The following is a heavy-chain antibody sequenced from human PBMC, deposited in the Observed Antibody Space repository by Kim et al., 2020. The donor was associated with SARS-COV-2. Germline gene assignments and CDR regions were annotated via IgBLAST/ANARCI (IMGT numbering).Heavy chain of an antibody. CDR2: IKQDGSEK. J-gene: IGHJ4*02. CDR1: GFTFSSYW. D-gene: IGHD3-10*01. CDR3: ARRLAMVRGAVPYYFDY. V-gene: IGHV3-7*01. Sequence: GGSLGLSCAASGFTFSSYWMSWVRQAPGKGLEWVANIKQDGSEKYYVDSVKGRFTISRDNAKNSLYLQMNSLRAEDTAVYYCARRLAMVRGAVPYYFDYWGQGTLVTVSS.